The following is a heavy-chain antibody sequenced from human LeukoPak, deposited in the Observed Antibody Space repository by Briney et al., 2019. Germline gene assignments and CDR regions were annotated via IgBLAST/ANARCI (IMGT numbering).Heavy chain of an antibody. D-gene: IGHD3-22*01. V-gene: IGHV1-69*02. Sequence: SVKVSCKASGGTFSSYTISWVRQAPGQGLEWMGMIIPILGIANYAQKFQGRVTITADKSTSTAYMELSSLRSEDTAVYYCARYRYYYDSSGYPVDYWGQGTLVTVSS. CDR3: ARYRYYYDSSGYPVDY. J-gene: IGHJ4*02. CDR2: IIPILGIA. CDR1: GGTFSSYT.